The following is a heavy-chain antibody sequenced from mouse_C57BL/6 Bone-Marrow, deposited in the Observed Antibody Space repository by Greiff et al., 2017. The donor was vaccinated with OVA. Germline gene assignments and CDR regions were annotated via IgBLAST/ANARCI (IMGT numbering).Heavy chain of an antibody. Sequence: DVKLVESGGGLVKPGGSLKLSCAASGFTFSSYAMSWVRQTPEKRLEWVATISDGGSYTYYPDNVKGRFTISRDNAKNTLYLQMSHLKSEDTAMYYCARRTGDAMDYWGQGTSVTVSS. CDR1: GFTFSSYA. CDR3: ARRTGDAMDY. V-gene: IGHV5-4*03. CDR2: ISDGGSYT. D-gene: IGHD4-1*01. J-gene: IGHJ4*01.